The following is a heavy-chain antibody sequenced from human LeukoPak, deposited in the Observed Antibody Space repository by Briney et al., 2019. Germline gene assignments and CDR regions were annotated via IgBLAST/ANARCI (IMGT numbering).Heavy chain of an antibody. J-gene: IGHJ3*01. Sequence: GGSLRLSCAASGFSFSGYSMNWVRQAPGKGLEWVSSITSTSSYIFYADSVKGRFTISRDNAKNSLYLQMNSLRAEDTAVYYCARGYYDFSGHKLYAFDVWGQGTMVTVSS. V-gene: IGHV3-21*01. D-gene: IGHD3/OR15-3a*01. CDR2: ITSTSSYI. CDR1: GFSFSGYS. CDR3: ARGYYDFSGHKLYAFDV.